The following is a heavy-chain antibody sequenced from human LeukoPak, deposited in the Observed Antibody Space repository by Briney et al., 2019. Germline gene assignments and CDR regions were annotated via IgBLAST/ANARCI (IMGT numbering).Heavy chain of an antibody. J-gene: IGHJ5*02. CDR2: IYSGGST. D-gene: IGHD4-11*01. CDR3: AGDRDDYSNYGWFDP. Sequence: GGSLRLSCAASGFTVSSNYMSWVRQAPGKGLEWVSVIYSGGSTYYADSVKGRFTISRDNSKNTLYLQMNSLRAEDTAVYYCAGDRDDYSNYGWFDPWGQGTLVTVSS. V-gene: IGHV3-53*01. CDR1: GFTVSSNY.